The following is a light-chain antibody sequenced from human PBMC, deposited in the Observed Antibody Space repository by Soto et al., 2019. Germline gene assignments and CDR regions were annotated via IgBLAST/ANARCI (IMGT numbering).Light chain of an antibody. J-gene: IGKJ1*01. CDR2: DVS. CDR3: QQYNSYSWT. V-gene: IGKV1-5*01. CDR1: QSISLW. Sequence: DIQMTQSPSTLSAFVGDRVTITCRASQSISLWLAWYQQKPGKAPRLLIYDVSTLESGVPSRLSGSGSGTEFSLTIKSLEPDDFATYYCQQYNSYSWTFGQGTKVEIK.